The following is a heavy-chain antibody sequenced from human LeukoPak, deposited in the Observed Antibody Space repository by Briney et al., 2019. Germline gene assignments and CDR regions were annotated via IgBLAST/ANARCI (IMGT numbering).Heavy chain of an antibody. V-gene: IGHV4-61*02. J-gene: IGHJ5*02. CDR1: GGSISSGSYY. CDR2: IYTSGST. Sequence: PSQTLSLTCTVSGGSISSGSYYWSWIRQPAGKGLEWIGRIYTSGSTNYNPSLKSRVTISVDTSKNQFSLKLSYVTAADTAVYYCARSYYVWGSYRNYWFDPWGEGTLVTVSS. CDR3: ARSYYVWGSYRNYWFDP. D-gene: IGHD3-16*02.